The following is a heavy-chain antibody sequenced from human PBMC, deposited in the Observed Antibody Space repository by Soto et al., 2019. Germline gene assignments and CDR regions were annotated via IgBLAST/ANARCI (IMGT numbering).Heavy chain of an antibody. CDR2: INPNSGGT. CDR1: GYTFTAYY. V-gene: IGHV1-2*02. CDR3: ARGGGRGYNELDP. J-gene: IGHJ5*02. D-gene: IGHD5-12*01. Sequence: ASAKVSCKAPGYTFTAYYMNWVRQAPGQELEWMGWINPNSGGTYHAQNPQGRVTMTRDTSTTTAYMELASLRSDDTAVYYCARGGGRGYNELDPWGHGTLVTVSS.